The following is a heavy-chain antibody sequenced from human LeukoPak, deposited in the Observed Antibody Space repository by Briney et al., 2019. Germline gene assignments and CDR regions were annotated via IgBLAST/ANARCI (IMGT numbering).Heavy chain of an antibody. Sequence: SETLSLTCTVSGGSLSSYYWSWIRQPPGKGLEWIGYIYYSGSTNYNPSLKSRVTISVDTSKNQFSLKLSSVTAADTAVYYCARGDSSGWYIPYYYYMDVWGKGTTVTVSS. CDR1: GGSLSSYY. CDR3: ARGDSSGWYIPYYYYMDV. CDR2: IYYSGST. J-gene: IGHJ6*03. D-gene: IGHD6-19*01. V-gene: IGHV4-59*01.